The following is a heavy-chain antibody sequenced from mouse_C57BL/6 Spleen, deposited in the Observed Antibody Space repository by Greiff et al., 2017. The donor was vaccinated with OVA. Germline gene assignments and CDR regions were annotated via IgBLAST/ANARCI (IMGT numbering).Heavy chain of an antibody. CDR1: GYTFTSYW. V-gene: IGHV1-69*01. J-gene: IGHJ4*01. CDR3: ARVGELHYYAMDY. Sequence: VQLQQPGAELVMPGASVKLSCKASGYTFTSYWMHWVKQRPGQGLEWIGEIDPSDSYTNYNQKFKGKATLTVDKSSSTAYMQLSSLTSEDSAVYYCARVGELHYYAMDYWGQGTSVTVSS. CDR2: IDPSDSYT. D-gene: IGHD2-1*01.